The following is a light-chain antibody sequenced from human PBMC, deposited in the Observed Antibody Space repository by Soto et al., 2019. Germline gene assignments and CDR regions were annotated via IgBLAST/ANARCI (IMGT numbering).Light chain of an antibody. CDR1: QDISNY. CDR2: AAS. J-gene: IGKJ1*01. V-gene: IGKV1-27*01. Sequence: DIQMTQSPSSLSASVGDRVTITCRASQDISNYLAWYQQKPGKVPKLLIYAASTLQSGVPSRFSGSGSGTDFTLTISSLQPEDVATYYCQKYSSARGTFGQGTKVDIK. CDR3: QKYSSARGT.